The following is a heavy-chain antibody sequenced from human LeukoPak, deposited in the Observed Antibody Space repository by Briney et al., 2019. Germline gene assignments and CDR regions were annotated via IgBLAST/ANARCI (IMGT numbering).Heavy chain of an antibody. D-gene: IGHD4-11*01. CDR2: IIPIFGTA. CDR3: ARAVQEYSNNSNGFDP. V-gene: IGHV1-69*05. J-gene: IGHJ5*02. Sequence: SVKVSCKASGGTFSSYAISWVRQAPGQGLEWMGGIIPIFGTANYAQKCQGRVTITTDESTSTAYMELSSLRSEDTAAYYCARAVQEYSNNSNGFDPWGQGTLVTVSS. CDR1: GGTFSSYA.